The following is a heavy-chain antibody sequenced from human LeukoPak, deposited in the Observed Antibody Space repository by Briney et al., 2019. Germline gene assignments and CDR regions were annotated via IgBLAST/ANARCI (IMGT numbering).Heavy chain of an antibody. Sequence: GGSLRLSCAASGFTFSSYGMYWVRQAPGKGLEWVAVISYDGNNKYYADSVKGRFTISRDNSQNALYLEMDSLRGEDTAVYYCAKDKGAAAGWGIVDYWGQGTLVTVSS. V-gene: IGHV3-30*18. CDR3: AKDKGAAAGWGIVDY. CDR1: GFTFSSYG. J-gene: IGHJ4*02. CDR2: ISYDGNNK. D-gene: IGHD6-13*01.